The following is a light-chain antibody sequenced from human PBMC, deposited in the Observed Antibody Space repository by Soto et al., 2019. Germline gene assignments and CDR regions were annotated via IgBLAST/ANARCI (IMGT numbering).Light chain of an antibody. CDR3: QQRSNWPVT. CDR1: QSVSSY. Sequence: EIVLTQSPGTLSLSPGERATLSCRASQSVSSYLAWYQQKPGQAPRLLIYDASTRATGISARFSGSGYGTDFTLTISSLEPEDCAVYYCQQRSNWPVTFGQGTKVEVK. V-gene: IGKV3-11*01. J-gene: IGKJ1*01. CDR2: DAS.